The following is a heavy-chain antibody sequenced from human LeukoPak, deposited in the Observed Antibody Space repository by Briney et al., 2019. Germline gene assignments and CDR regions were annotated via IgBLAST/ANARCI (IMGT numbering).Heavy chain of an antibody. J-gene: IGHJ3*02. V-gene: IGHV3-53*01. CDR3: ARAVIAVAGNDAFDI. D-gene: IGHD6-19*01. CDR2: IYSGGGT. CDR1: GFTVSSNY. Sequence: GGSLRLSCAASGFTVSSNYMSWVRQAPGKGLEWVSVIYSGGGTYYADSVKGRFTISRDNSKNTLYLQMNSLRAEDTAVYYCARAVIAVAGNDAFDIWGQGTMVTVSS.